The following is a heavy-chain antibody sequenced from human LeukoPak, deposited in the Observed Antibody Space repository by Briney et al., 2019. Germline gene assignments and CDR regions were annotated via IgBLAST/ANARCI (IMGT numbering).Heavy chain of an antibody. J-gene: IGHJ4*02. CDR1: GFTFSSYS. CDR2: ISSSSSYI. Sequence: GGSLRLSCTASGFTFSSYSMNWVRQAPGKGLEWVSSISSSSSYIYYADSVKGRFTISRDNAKNSLYLQMNSLRAEDTAVYYCARAQNDFWSGYPTKYWGQGTLVTVSS. CDR3: ARAQNDFWSGYPTKY. D-gene: IGHD3-3*01. V-gene: IGHV3-21*01.